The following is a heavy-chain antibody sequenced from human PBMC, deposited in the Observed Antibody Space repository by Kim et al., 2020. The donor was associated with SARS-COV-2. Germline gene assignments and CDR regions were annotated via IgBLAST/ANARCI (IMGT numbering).Heavy chain of an antibody. CDR1: GYSFTSYW. V-gene: IGHV5-10-1*01. D-gene: IGHD6-13*01. Sequence: GESLKISCKGSGYSFTSYWISWVRQMPGKGLEWMGRIDPSDSYTNYSPSFQGHVTISADKSISTAYLQWSSLKASDTAMYYCARVEIAAPNWFDPWGQGTLVTVSS. J-gene: IGHJ5*02. CDR3: ARVEIAAPNWFDP. CDR2: IDPSDSYT.